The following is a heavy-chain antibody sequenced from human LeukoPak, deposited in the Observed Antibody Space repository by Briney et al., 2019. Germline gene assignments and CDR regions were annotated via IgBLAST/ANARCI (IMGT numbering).Heavy chain of an antibody. CDR3: ARDDYDFWSIMDV. V-gene: IGHV1-18*01. Sequence: GASVKVSCKASGYNFAAFGISWVRQAPGQGLEWMGWISGHNGKTNYAQKVQGRVTVTADTSTSTAYMELRSLGSDDTAVYSCARDDYDFWSIMDVWGKGTTVIVSS. J-gene: IGHJ6*03. D-gene: IGHD3-3*01. CDR2: ISGHNGKT. CDR1: GYNFAAFG.